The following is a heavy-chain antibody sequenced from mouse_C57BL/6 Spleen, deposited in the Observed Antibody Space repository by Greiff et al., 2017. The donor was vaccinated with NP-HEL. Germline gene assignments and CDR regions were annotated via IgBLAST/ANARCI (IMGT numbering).Heavy chain of an antibody. V-gene: IGHV5-16*01. CDR3: AREAYYSNYNYAMDY. Sequence: EVHLVESEGGLVQPGSSMKLSCTASGFTFSDYYMAWVRQVPEKGLEWVANINYDGSSTYYLDSLKSRFIISRDNAKNILYLQMSSLKSEDTATYDCAREAYYSNYNYAMDYWGQGTSVTVAS. CDR2: INYDGSST. J-gene: IGHJ4*01. D-gene: IGHD2-5*01. CDR1: GFTFSDYY.